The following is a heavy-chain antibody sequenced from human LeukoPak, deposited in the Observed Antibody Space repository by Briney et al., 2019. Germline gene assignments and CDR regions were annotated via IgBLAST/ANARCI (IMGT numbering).Heavy chain of an antibody. V-gene: IGHV1-2*04. J-gene: IGHJ4*02. D-gene: IGHD3-10*01. CDR3: ARGSPQWFGELYPLPDY. CDR1: GYTFTGYY. CDR2: INPNSGGT. Sequence: ASVKVSCKASGYTFTGYYMHWVRQAPGQGLEWMGWINPNSGGTNYAQKFQGWVTMTRDTSISTAYMELSRLRSDDTAVYYCARGSPQWFGELYPLPDYWGQGTLVTVSS.